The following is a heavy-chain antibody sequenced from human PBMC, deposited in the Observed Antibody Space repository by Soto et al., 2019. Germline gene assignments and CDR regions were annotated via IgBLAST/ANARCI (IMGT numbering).Heavy chain of an antibody. CDR3: ARDRGPGWFDP. D-gene: IGHD3-10*01. J-gene: IGHJ5*02. CDR2: IKQDGSEK. CDR1: GLFFSSYW. V-gene: IGHV3-7*01. Sequence: GGSLRLSCAASGLFFSSYWMTWVRQAPGKGLEWVANIKQDGSEKYYVDSVKGRFTISRDNAKNSLYLQMNSLRAEDTAVYYCARDRGPGWFDPWGQGTLVTVSS.